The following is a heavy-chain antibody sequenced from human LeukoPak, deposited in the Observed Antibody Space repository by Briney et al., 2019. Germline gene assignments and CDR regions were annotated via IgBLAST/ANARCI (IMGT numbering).Heavy chain of an antibody. V-gene: IGHV1-18*01. D-gene: IGHD3-22*01. Sequence: GASVKVSCKASGYTFTSYGISWVRQAPGQGLEWMGWISAYNGNTNYAQKLQGRVTMTTDTPTSTAYMELSSLRSEDTAVYYCARGNSYYYDSSGYNYWGQGTLVTVSS. J-gene: IGHJ4*02. CDR1: GYTFTSYG. CDR2: ISAYNGNT. CDR3: ARGNSYYYDSSGYNY.